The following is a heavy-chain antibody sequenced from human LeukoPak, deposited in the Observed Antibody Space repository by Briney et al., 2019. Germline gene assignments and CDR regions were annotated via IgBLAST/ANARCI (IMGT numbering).Heavy chain of an antibody. D-gene: IGHD3-22*01. CDR1: GFTFSSYS. Sequence: PGGSLRLSCAASGFTFSSYSMNWVRQAPGKGLEWVSSISSSSSYIYYADSVKGRFTISRDNAKNSMYLQMNRLRAEDTAVYYCAREDSSGYYFAWGQGTLVTVS. J-gene: IGHJ5*02. CDR3: AREDSSGYYFA. CDR2: ISSSSSYI. V-gene: IGHV3-21*01.